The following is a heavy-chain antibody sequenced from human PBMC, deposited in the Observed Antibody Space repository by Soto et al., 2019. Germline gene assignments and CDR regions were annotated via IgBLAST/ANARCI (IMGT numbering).Heavy chain of an antibody. CDR3: ARVGPGDYGGNSFYWYFDL. Sequence: QVQLVQSGAEVKKPGSSVKVSCKASGGTFSSYAISWVRQGPGQGLEWMGGIIPILGTANYAQKFQGRVTITADESTSTAYMELSSLRSEDTAVYYCARVGPGDYGGNSFYWYFDLWGRGTLVTVSS. CDR1: GGTFSSYA. CDR2: IIPILGTA. V-gene: IGHV1-69*01. D-gene: IGHD4-17*01. J-gene: IGHJ2*01.